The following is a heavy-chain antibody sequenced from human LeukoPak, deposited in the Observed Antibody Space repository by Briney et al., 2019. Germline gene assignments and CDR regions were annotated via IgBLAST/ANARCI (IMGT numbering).Heavy chain of an antibody. CDR1: GFTFSSYA. Sequence: GGSLRLSCAASGFTFSSYAMNWVRQAPGKGLEWVANIKQDGSEKYYVDSVKGRFTISRDNAKNSLYLQMNSLRAEDTAVYYCARDLYSYYYYYGMDVWGQGTTVTVSS. CDR2: IKQDGSEK. J-gene: IGHJ6*02. V-gene: IGHV3-7*01. D-gene: IGHD5-18*01. CDR3: ARDLYSYYYYYGMDV.